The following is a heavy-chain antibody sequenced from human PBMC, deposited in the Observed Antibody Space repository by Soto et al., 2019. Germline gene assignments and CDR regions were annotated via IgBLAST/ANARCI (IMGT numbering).Heavy chain of an antibody. CDR1: GFTFSSYG. J-gene: IGHJ4*02. Sequence: QVQLVESGGGVVQPGRSLRLSCAASGFTFSSYGMHWVRQAPGKGLEWVAVIWYDGSNKYYADSVKGRFTISRDNSKNTLYLQMNSLRAEDTAVYYCARSYYYDSSGYYQTQAIDYWGQGTLVTVSS. V-gene: IGHV3-33*01. CDR2: IWYDGSNK. D-gene: IGHD3-22*01. CDR3: ARSYYYDSSGYYQTQAIDY.